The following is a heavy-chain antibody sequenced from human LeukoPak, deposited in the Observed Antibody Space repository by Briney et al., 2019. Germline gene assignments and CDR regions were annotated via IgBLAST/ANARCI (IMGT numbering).Heavy chain of an antibody. CDR3: ARGLSGGGAYYFDY. D-gene: IGHD3-16*01. Sequence: SETLSLTCTVSGYSISSGYYWSWIRQPAGKGLEWIGRIYTSGSTNYNPSLKSRVTISVDTSKNQFSLKLSSVTAADTAVYYCARGLSGGGAYYFDYWGQGTLVTVSS. CDR2: IYTSGST. CDR1: GYSISSGYY. V-gene: IGHV4-61*02. J-gene: IGHJ4*02.